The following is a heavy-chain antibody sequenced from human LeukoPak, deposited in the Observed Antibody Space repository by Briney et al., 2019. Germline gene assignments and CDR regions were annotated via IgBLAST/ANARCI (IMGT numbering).Heavy chain of an antibody. D-gene: IGHD5-18*01. CDR1: GFTFSNYA. CDR3: AKDDRFGYGSYDY. J-gene: IGHJ4*02. V-gene: IGHV3-23*01. CDR2: ISGSGGGR. Sequence: GWSLRLSCAASGFTFSNYAMSWVRQAPGKGLEWVSGISGSGGGRYSADSVKGRFTISRDNSKNTLYLQMNSLRAENTAVYYCAKDDRFGYGSYDYWGQGTLVTVSS.